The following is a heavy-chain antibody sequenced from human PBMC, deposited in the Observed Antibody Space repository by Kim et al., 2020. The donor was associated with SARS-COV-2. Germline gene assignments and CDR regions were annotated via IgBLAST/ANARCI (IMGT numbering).Heavy chain of an antibody. J-gene: IGHJ4*02. D-gene: IGHD4-17*01. CDR3: AKGVTNSGFDY. CDR2: ISWDGKRT. Sequence: GGSLRLSCAASGFTFSTSPMGWVRQAPGNGLEWVSRISWDGKRTYYADSVKGRVTISSDKSKNTLYLHMNSLRVEDTAVYYCAKGVTNSGFDYWGQGTQVTVSS. V-gene: IGHV3-23*01. CDR1: GFTFSTSP.